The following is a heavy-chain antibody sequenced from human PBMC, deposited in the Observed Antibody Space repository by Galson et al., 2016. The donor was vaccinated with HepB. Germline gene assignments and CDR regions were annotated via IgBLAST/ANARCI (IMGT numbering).Heavy chain of an antibody. D-gene: IGHD5-12*01. CDR3: ARQAYICYFGPYYYHGLDV. CDR2: IYPGDSDI. Sequence: SGAEVKKPGESLKISCQGSGYTFTSNWIAWVRQMPGKGLEWMGIIYPGDSDINYSPSFQGQVTISADKSISVVYQQWSSLKASDTAIYFCARQAYICYFGPYYYHGLDVWGQGTAVTVSS. V-gene: IGHV5-51*01. J-gene: IGHJ6*02. CDR1: GYTFTSNW.